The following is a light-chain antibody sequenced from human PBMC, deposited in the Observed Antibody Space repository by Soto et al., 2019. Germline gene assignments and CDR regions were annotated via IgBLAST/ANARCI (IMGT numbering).Light chain of an antibody. J-gene: IGLJ2*01. CDR1: SGHTGYA. CDR2: LNSDGSH. Sequence: QLVLTQSPSASASLGASVNLTCTRSSGHTGYATYWHQQQQEKGPRYLLKLNSDGSHSKGDGIPDRFSGSSSGAERYLTISSLQSEDEADYYCQTWGTGIHVVFGGGTKLTVL. CDR3: QTWGTGIHVV. V-gene: IGLV4-69*01.